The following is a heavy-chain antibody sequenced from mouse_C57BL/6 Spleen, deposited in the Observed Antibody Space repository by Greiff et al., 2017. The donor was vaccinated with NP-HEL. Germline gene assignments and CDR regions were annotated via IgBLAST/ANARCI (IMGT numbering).Heavy chain of an antibody. CDR2: IDPETGGT. CDR1: GYTFTDYE. D-gene: IGHD3-2*02. V-gene: IGHV1-15*01. Sequence: QVQLKESGAELVRPGASVTLSCKASGYTFTDYEMHWVKQTPVHGLEWIGAIDPETGGTAYNQKFKGKAILTADKSSSTAYMELRSLTSEDSAVYYCTRSGTAQATGFAYWGQGTLVTVSA. CDR3: TRSGTAQATGFAY. J-gene: IGHJ3*01.